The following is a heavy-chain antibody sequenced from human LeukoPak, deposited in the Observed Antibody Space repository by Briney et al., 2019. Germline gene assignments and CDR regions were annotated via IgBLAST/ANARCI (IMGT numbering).Heavy chain of an antibody. CDR3: AKALPTDYSSGTLTGSLDF. CDR1: GFTFSSYG. CDR2: ISYDGSDK. J-gene: IGHJ4*02. V-gene: IGHV3-30*18. Sequence: GGSLRLSCAASGFTFSSYGMHWVRQAPGKGLEWVAVISYDGSDKYYADSVKGRFTISRDNSKNTLYLQMNSLRVEDTAVYYCAKALPTDYSSGTLTGSLDFWGQGTLVTVSS. D-gene: IGHD3-10*01.